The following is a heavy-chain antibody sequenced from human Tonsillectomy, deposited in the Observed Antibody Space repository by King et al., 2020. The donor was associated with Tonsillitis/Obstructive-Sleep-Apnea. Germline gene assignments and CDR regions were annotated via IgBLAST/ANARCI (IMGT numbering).Heavy chain of an antibody. CDR1: GYIFNIYG. Sequence: QLVQSGAEVKKPGASGKVSCKASGYIFNIYGISWVRQAPGQGLEWLAWISAYNGDTDYAQKFQGRVTLTTDTSTSTAYMELRHLRSDDTAVYFCARAGDAFDFWGQGTMVTVSA. V-gene: IGHV1-18*04. CDR3: ARAGDAFDF. CDR2: ISAYNGDT. J-gene: IGHJ3*01.